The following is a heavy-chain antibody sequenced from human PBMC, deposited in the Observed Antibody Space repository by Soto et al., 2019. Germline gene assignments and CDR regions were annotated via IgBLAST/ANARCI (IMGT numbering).Heavy chain of an antibody. J-gene: IGHJ5*02. Sequence: PSETLSLTCTVSGGSISSGAYSWSWIRQPPGKGLEWIGYIYHSGTTYYSPSLKSRLTISVDTSKNQFSLKMSSVTAADTAVYYCARRDMVRGVINGRFDPWGQGTRVTVSS. CDR3: ARRDMVRGVINGRFDP. CDR2: IYHSGTT. CDR1: GGSISSGAYS. V-gene: IGHV4-30-2*01. D-gene: IGHD3-10*01.